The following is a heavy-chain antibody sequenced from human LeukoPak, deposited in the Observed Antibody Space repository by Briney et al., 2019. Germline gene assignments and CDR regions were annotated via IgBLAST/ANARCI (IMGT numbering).Heavy chain of an antibody. CDR1: GYTFTGYY. Sequence: ASVKVSCKASGYTFTGYYMHWVRQAAGQGLEWMGWINPNSGGTNYAQKFQGRVTMTRDTSISTAYMELGRLRSDDTAVYYCARALGTTGTIHIDYWGQGTLVTVSS. CDR2: INPNSGGT. CDR3: ARALGTTGTIHIDY. D-gene: IGHD1-1*01. J-gene: IGHJ4*02. V-gene: IGHV1-2*02.